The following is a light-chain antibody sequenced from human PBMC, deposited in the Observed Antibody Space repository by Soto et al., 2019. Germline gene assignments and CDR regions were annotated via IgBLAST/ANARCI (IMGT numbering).Light chain of an antibody. J-gene: IGLJ1*01. CDR3: CSYAASNVYV. V-gene: IGLV2-8*01. CDR1: SSDVGAYNH. Sequence: QSALTQPPSASGSPGQSVTISCTGTSSDVGAYNHVSWYQQHPGKVPKVMIYEVTKRPSGVPDRFSGSKSGNTASLTVSGLQAEDEADYYCCSYAASNVYVFGTGTKVTVL. CDR2: EVT.